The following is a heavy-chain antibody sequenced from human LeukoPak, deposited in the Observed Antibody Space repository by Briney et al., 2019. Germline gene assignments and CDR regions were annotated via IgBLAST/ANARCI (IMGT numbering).Heavy chain of an antibody. D-gene: IGHD2-2*01. CDR2: ISSNGGST. CDR1: GFTFSSYA. CDR3: ARLKDCSSTSCPNYYYYYGMDV. V-gene: IGHV3-64*01. J-gene: IGHJ6*02. Sequence: GGSLRLSCAASGFTFSSYAMHWVRQAPGKGLEYVSAISSNGGSTYYANSVKGRFTISRDNSKNTLYLQMGSLRAEDMAVYYCARLKDCSSTSCPNYYYYYGMDVWGQGTTVTVSS.